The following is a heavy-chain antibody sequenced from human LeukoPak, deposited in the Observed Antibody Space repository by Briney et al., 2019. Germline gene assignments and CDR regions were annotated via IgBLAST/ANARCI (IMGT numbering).Heavy chain of an antibody. CDR2: INPSGGST. D-gene: IGHD6-13*01. Sequence: SVTVSCKASGYTFTSYYMHWVRQAPGQGLEWMGIINPSGGSTSYAQKFQGRVTMTRDTSTSTVYMELSSLRSEDTAVYYCARQAIAAAGNVNGVDYWGQGTLVTVSS. CDR1: GYTFTSYY. J-gene: IGHJ4*02. V-gene: IGHV1-46*01. CDR3: ARQAIAAAGNVNGVDY.